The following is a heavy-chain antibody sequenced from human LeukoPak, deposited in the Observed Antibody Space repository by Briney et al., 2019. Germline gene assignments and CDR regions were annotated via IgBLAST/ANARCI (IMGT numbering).Heavy chain of an antibody. CDR2: IYSGGST. Sequence: GGSLRLSCAASGFTVSSYYMSWVRQAPGKGLEWLSIIYSGGSTYYADSVKGRFTISRDDSKNTLYLQMNSLRPEDTAVYYCARDPLSVTGTNERYDYYGFDVWGQGTTDTVSS. CDR1: GFTVSSYY. V-gene: IGHV3-53*01. J-gene: IGHJ6*02. D-gene: IGHD6-19*01. CDR3: ARDPLSVTGTNERYDYYGFDV.